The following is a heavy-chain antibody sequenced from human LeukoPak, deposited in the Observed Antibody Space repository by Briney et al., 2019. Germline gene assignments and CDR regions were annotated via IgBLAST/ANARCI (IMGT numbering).Heavy chain of an antibody. Sequence: PGGFLRLSCAASGFTFSSYSMNWVRQAPGKGLEWVSSISSSSSYIYYADSVKGRFTISRDNAKNSLYLQMNSLRAEDTAVYYCARDASTDYYYYYGMDVWGQGTTVTVSS. CDR3: ARDASTDYYYYYGMDV. CDR2: ISSSSSYI. V-gene: IGHV3-21*01. CDR1: GFTFSSYS. J-gene: IGHJ6*02. D-gene: IGHD4-17*01.